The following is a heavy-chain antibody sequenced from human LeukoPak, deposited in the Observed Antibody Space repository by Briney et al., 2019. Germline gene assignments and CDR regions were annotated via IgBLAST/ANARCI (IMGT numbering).Heavy chain of an antibody. V-gene: IGHV1-2*02. J-gene: IGHJ6*02. D-gene: IGHD6-25*01. CDR2: INPATGGT. CDR3: ARAAARGDKAMDV. Sequence: ASVTVSCTASGYTFTGYFIYWVRQAPGQGLEWMGWINPATGGTSFAQKFQGRVTMTRDTSISTAYMEVGRLRSDDTAVYFCARAAARGDKAMDVWGQGTTVTVSS. CDR1: GYTFTGYF.